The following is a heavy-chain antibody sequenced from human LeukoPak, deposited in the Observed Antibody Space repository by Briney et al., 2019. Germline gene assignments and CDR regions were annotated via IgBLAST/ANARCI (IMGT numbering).Heavy chain of an antibody. J-gene: IGHJ5*02. V-gene: IGHV4-4*02. D-gene: IGHD3-10*01. CDR2: IYHSGST. CDR1: GGSISSSNW. CDR3: ARDRMVRGVIRTNWFDP. Sequence: SGTLSLTCAVSGGSISSSNWWSWVRQPPGKGLEWMGEIYHSGSTNYNPSLKSRVTISVDKSKNQFSLKLSSVTAADTAVYYCARDRMVRGVIRTNWFDPWGQGTLVTVSS.